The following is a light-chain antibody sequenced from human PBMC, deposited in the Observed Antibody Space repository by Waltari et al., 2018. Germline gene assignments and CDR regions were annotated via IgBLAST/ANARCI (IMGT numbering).Light chain of an antibody. CDR2: DDS. V-gene: IGLV1-40*01. CDR3: QSYDSGLIGVV. J-gene: IGLJ3*02. CDR1: SSNIGAPYN. Sequence: QSVLTQPPSVSGAPGQRVTISCTGSSSNIGAPYNVHWYQHLPGTAPKLLIYDDSHRPPGVPDRFSGSKSGTSASRAITGLRAEDEAEYYCQSYDSGLIGVVFGGGTKVTVL.